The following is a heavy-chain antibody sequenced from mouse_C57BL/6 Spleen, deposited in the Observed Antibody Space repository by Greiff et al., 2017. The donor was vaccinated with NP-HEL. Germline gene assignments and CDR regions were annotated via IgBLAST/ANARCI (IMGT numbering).Heavy chain of an antibody. CDR1: GFTFSDYG. CDR2: ISSGSSTI. D-gene: IGHD2-1*01. J-gene: IGHJ3*01. CDR3: ARIGNYVVFAY. Sequence: EVKLVESGGGLVKPGGSLKLSCAASGFTFSDYGMHWVRQAPEKGLEWVAYISSGSSTIYYADTVKGRFTISRDNAKNTLFLQMTSLMSEDTAMYSCARIGNYVVFAYWGQGTLVTVSA. V-gene: IGHV5-17*01.